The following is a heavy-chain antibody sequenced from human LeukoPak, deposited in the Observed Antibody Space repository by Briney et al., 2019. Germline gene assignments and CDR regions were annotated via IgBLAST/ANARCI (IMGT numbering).Heavy chain of an antibody. CDR1: GFTFSSYS. Sequence: GGSLRLSCVASGFTFSSYSMNWVRQAPGKGLEWVSYITSSSSYIYYADSVKGRFTISRDNAKNSLYLQMNSLRAEDTAVYYCARDLAVALPVGIWGQGTMVTVSS. CDR3: ARDLAVALPVGI. D-gene: IGHD6-19*01. CDR2: ITSSSSYI. J-gene: IGHJ3*02. V-gene: IGHV3-21*05.